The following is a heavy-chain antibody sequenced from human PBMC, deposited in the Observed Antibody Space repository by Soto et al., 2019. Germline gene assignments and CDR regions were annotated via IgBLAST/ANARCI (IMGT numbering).Heavy chain of an antibody. V-gene: IGHV3-23*01. Sequence: GGSLRLSCAASGFTFSSYAMSWVRQAPGKGLEWVSAISGSGGSTYYADSVKGRFTISRDNSKNTLYLQMNSLRAEDTAVYYCAKDTGGPTAMAAYYYYGMDVWGQGTTVTVSS. D-gene: IGHD5-18*01. CDR1: GFTFSSYA. CDR3: AKDTGGPTAMAAYYYYGMDV. CDR2: ISGSGGST. J-gene: IGHJ6*02.